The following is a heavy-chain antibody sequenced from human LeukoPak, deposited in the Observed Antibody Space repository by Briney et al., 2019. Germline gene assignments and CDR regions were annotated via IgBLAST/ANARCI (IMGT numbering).Heavy chain of an antibody. J-gene: IGHJ4*02. Sequence: PGGSLRLSCAASGFTFSSYSMNWVRQAPGKGLEWVSYISSSSSTIYYADSVKGRFTISRDNAKNSLYLQMNSLRAEDTAVYYCARDRWEMATIVDYWGQGTLVTVSS. CDR3: ARDRWEMATIVDY. CDR1: GFTFSSYS. V-gene: IGHV3-48*01. CDR2: ISSSSSTI. D-gene: IGHD5-24*01.